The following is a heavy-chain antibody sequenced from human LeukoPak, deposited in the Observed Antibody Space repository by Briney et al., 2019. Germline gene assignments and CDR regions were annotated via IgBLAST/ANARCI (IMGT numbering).Heavy chain of an antibody. CDR2: ISSNGGST. V-gene: IGHV3-64D*09. Sequence: GGSLRLSCSASGFTFSSYAMHWVRQGPGKGLEYVSAISSNGGSTYYADSVKGRFIISRDNSKNMLYLQMSSLRTEDTAVYYCVRRYLDWLFIGYWGQGSLVTVSS. D-gene: IGHD3-9*01. J-gene: IGHJ4*02. CDR1: GFTFSSYA. CDR3: VRRYLDWLFIGY.